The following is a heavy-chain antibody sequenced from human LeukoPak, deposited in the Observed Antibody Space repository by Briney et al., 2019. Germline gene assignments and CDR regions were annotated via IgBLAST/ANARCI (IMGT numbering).Heavy chain of an antibody. CDR1: GGSISSHY. V-gene: IGHV4-59*11. J-gene: IGHJ4*02. CDR2: IYYSGST. D-gene: IGHD4-23*01. CDR3: ARDDHGSSFDY. Sequence: SETLSLTCTVSGGSISSHYWSWIRQPPGKGLEWIGYIYYSGSTNYNPSLKSRVTISVDTSKNQFSLKLSSVTAADTAVYYCARDDHGSSFDYWGQGTLVTVSS.